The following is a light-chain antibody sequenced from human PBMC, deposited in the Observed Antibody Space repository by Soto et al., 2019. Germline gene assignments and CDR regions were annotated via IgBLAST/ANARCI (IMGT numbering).Light chain of an antibody. CDR3: SSYTSSKTLV. CDR2: DVS. CDR1: SSDIGGYNY. J-gene: IGLJ2*01. Sequence: QSVLTQPASVSGSPGQSITISCTGNSSDIGGYNYVSWYQQHPGKAPKLIIYDVSNRPSGVSNRFSGSKSCNTASLAISGLQAEDEADYYCSSYTSSKTLVFGGGTKLTVL. V-gene: IGLV2-14*03.